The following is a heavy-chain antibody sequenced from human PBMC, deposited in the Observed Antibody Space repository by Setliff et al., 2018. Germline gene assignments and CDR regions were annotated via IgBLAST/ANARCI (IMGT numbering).Heavy chain of an antibody. Sequence: ASVKVSCKASGYTFTSYGISWVRQAPGQGLEWMGWISAYNGNNIYAQNLQGRVTMTRDTSATTVYMELSSMRSDDMAVYYCARKGPNSSSHVFGYWGQGTLVTVSS. CDR2: ISAYNGNN. D-gene: IGHD3-16*01. CDR1: GYTFTSYG. J-gene: IGHJ4*02. CDR3: ARKGPNSSSHVFGY. V-gene: IGHV1-18*03.